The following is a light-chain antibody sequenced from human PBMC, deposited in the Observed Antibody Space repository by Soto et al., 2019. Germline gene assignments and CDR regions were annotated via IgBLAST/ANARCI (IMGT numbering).Light chain of an antibody. V-gene: IGKV4-1*01. Sequence: DIVMTQSPDSLAVSLGERATIRCESSQSILSTFNNKNQIAWYQQKPGQPPKLLIYWASTREFGVPDRFSGSGSGTDFTLTVSSVQAEDVATYFCQHYYTTPVTFGQGTRREIK. CDR2: WAS. CDR1: QSILSTFNNKNQ. J-gene: IGKJ5*01. CDR3: QHYYTTPVT.